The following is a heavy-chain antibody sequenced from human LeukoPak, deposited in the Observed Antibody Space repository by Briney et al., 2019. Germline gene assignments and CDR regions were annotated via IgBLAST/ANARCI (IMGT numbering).Heavy chain of an antibody. V-gene: IGHV4-39*07. CDR3: ARIRGGGSYYVDY. CDR2: IYYSGST. D-gene: IGHD1-26*01. Sequence: SETLSLTCTVSGGSISSSSYYWGWIRQPPGKGLEWIGSIYYSGSTYYNPSLKSRVTISVDTSKNQFSLKLSSVTAADTAVYYCARIRGGGSYYVDYWGQGTLVTVSS. J-gene: IGHJ4*02. CDR1: GGSISSSSYY.